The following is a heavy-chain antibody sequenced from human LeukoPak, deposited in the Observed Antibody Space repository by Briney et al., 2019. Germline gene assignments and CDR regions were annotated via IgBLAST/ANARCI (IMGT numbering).Heavy chain of an antibody. CDR2: ISGGGGST. V-gene: IGHV3-23*01. CDR1: GFTFSSYA. D-gene: IGHD3-10*01. J-gene: IGHJ5*02. Sequence: PGGSLRLSCAASGFTFSSYAMSWVRQAPGKGLEWVSAISGGGGSTYYADSVKGRFTISRDNSKNTLYLQMNSLRAEDTAVYYCAKDNPLDYYSSGSPFDPWGQGTLVTVSS. CDR3: AKDNPLDYYSSGSPFDP.